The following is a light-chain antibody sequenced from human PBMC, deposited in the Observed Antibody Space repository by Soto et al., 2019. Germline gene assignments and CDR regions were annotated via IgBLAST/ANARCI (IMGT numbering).Light chain of an antibody. Sequence: EIVLTQSPGTLSLSPGERATLSCRASQSVTSSYLAWYQQKPGQAPRLLMFGASSRASGIPDRFSGSGSGTDFTLTISSLEPEDFAVYYCQQFVTSPGTFGQGTKVEIK. J-gene: IGKJ1*01. CDR1: QSVTSSY. V-gene: IGKV3-20*01. CDR2: GAS. CDR3: QQFVTSPGT.